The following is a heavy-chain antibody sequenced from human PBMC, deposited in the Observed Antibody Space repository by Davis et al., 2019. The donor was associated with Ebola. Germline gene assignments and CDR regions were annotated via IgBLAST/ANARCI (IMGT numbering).Heavy chain of an antibody. V-gene: IGHV6-1*01. D-gene: IGHD5-12*01. CDR3: ARGWLRSGFDY. Sequence: HSQTLSLTCAISGDSVSVNSGGWNWVRQAPSRGLEWLGRTYYNPKWYSDYAPSVKSRIMINPDTSKNQFYLQLNSVTPDDSAVYFCARGWLRSGFDYWGQGALVIVSS. CDR2: TYYNPKWYS. J-gene: IGHJ4*02. CDR1: GDSVSVNSGG.